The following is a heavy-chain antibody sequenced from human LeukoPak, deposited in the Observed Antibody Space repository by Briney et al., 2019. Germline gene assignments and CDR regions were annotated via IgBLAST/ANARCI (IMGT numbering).Heavy chain of an antibody. D-gene: IGHD6-13*01. V-gene: IGHV1-8*03. CDR3: ARGVAAAGRFDP. CDR1: GYTFTGYY. J-gene: IGHJ5*02. Sequence: ASVKVSCKASGYTFTGYYMHWVRQAPGQGLEWMEWMNPNSGNTGYAQKFQGRVTITRNTSISTAYMELSSLRSEDTAVYYCARGVAAAGRFDPWGQGTLVTVSS. CDR2: MNPNSGNT.